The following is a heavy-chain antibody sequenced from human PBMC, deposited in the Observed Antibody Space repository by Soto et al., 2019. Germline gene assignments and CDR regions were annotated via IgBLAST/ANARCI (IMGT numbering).Heavy chain of an antibody. CDR1: GFTFSSSA. V-gene: IGHV3-23*01. CDR2: ISAGGSST. D-gene: IGHD2-21*02. CDR3: ARPRDSGGYSGGFGY. J-gene: IGHJ4*02. Sequence: GGSLRLSCAASGFTFSSSAMSWVRQAPGKGLEWVSAISAGGSSTNYPDSVKGRFTVSRDNAKNSLYLQMNSLRAEDTAVYYCARPRDSGGYSGGFGYWGQGTLVTVSS.